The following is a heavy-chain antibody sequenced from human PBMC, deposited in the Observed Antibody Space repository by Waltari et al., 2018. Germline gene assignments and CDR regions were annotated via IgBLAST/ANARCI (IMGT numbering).Heavy chain of an antibody. V-gene: IGHV3-74*01. D-gene: IGHD6-19*01. Sequence: EVELVESGGGLVQPGGSLGLSCAVSGVSLSDRWMPWVRQTPEKGLVWGARVNSDGSNTAYADSVRGRFIISRDTARNTLFLQMSSVRVDDTALYYCVAATPSSDKWGQGTLVTVSS. CDR3: VAATPSSDK. CDR2: VNSDGSNT. J-gene: IGHJ4*02. CDR1: GVSLSDRW.